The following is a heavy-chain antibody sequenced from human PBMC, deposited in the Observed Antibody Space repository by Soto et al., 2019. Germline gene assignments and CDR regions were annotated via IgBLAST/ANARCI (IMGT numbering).Heavy chain of an antibody. J-gene: IGHJ6*02. D-gene: IGHD4-17*01. Sequence: SETLSLTCAVYGGSFSGYYWSWIRQPPGKGLEWIGEINHSGSTNYNPSLKSRVTISVDTSKNQFSLKLSSVTAADTAVYYCARGLRLAYGMDVWGQGTTVTVSS. CDR3: ARGLRLAYGMDV. CDR2: INHSGST. V-gene: IGHV4-34*01. CDR1: GGSFSGYY.